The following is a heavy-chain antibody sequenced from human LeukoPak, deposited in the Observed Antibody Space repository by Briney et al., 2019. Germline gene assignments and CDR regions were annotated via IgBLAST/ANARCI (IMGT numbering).Heavy chain of an antibody. D-gene: IGHD5-12*01. CDR3: ARGLWLSLGAFDI. V-gene: IGHV4-34*01. Sequence: SETLSLTCAVYGGSFSGYYGSWIRQPPGKGLEWMGEINHSRSTNYNPSLKSRVTISVDTSKNQFSLKLSSVTAADTAVYYCARGLWLSLGAFDIWGQGTMVTVSS. CDR1: GGSFSGYY. CDR2: INHSRST. J-gene: IGHJ3*02.